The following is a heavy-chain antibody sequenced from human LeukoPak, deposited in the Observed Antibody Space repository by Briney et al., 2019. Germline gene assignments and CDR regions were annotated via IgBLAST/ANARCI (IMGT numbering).Heavy chain of an antibody. Sequence: PGGSLRLSCAASGFTFSSYWMSWVRQAPGKGLEWAANIKQDGSEKYSVDSVKGRFTISRDNAKNSLYMQMNSLRAEDTAVYYCARVMSASVWRSYGSYYYYYYMDIWGKGTTVTVSS. V-gene: IGHV3-7*01. CDR2: IKQDGSEK. D-gene: IGHD3-16*01. J-gene: IGHJ6*03. CDR1: GFTFSSYW. CDR3: ARVMSASVWRSYGSYYYYYYMDI.